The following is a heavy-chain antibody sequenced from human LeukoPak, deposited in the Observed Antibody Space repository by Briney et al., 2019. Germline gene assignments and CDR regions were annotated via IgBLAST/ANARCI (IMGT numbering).Heavy chain of an antibody. CDR3: ARSGITYGATFDY. Sequence: PGGSLRLSCAASGFTFSSYSMNWVRQAPGEGLEWVSSISSSSGYIFYADSVKGRFTISRDNAKNSLYLQMNSLRAEDTAVYYCARSGITYGATFDYWGQGTLVTVSS. J-gene: IGHJ4*02. CDR1: GFTFSSYS. CDR2: ISSSSGYI. V-gene: IGHV3-21*01. D-gene: IGHD4/OR15-4a*01.